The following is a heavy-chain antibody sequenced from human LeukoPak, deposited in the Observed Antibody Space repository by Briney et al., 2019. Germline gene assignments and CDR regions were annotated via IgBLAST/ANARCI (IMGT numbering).Heavy chain of an antibody. CDR2: IYYSGST. D-gene: IGHD3-9*01. J-gene: IGHJ4*02. CDR1: GGSISSYY. Sequence: SETLSLTCTVSGGSISSYYWSWIRQPPGKGLEWIGYIYYSGSTNYNPSLMSRVTISVDTSKNQFSLKLSSVTAADTAVYYCARAAGYTVFDYWGQGTLVTVSS. CDR3: ARAAGYTVFDY. V-gene: IGHV4-59*01.